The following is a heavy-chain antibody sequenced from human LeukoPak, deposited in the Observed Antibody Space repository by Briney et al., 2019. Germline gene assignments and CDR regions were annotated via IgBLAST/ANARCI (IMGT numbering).Heavy chain of an antibody. J-gene: IGHJ4*02. V-gene: IGHV3-23*01. CDR2: SGTVGDT. CDR3: ATKTPGNYPYDY. D-gene: IGHD3-22*01. Sequence: GGSLRLSCVLAGFTFTSAPMNWVRQAPGKGLDSVSTSGTVGDTYDADSVKGRFTISRDNSKNTVHLQMTSLRVEDNAVYYCATKTPGNYPYDYWGQGTLVIVSP. CDR1: GFTFTSAP.